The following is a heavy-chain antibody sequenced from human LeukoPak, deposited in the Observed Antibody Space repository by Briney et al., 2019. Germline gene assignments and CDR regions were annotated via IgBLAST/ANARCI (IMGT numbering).Heavy chain of an antibody. D-gene: IGHD4-17*01. CDR3: ATMTTVTTGRGFDA. J-gene: IGHJ3*01. V-gene: IGHV1-18*01. CDR2: ISPYNGNT. CDR1: GYTFTSHD. Sequence: GASVKVSCTASGYTFTSHDMSWVRQAPGQGLGWMGWISPYNGNTNYAQKLQGRVTVTTDSSTKTAYMELRSLTSDDTAVYYCATMTTVTTGRGFDAWGQGTMVTVSS.